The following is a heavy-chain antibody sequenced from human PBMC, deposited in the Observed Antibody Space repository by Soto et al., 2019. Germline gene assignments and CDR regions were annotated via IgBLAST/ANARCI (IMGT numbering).Heavy chain of an antibody. D-gene: IGHD6-6*01. V-gene: IGHV1-69*01. Sequence: QVQLVQSGAEVKKPGSSVKVSCKASGGTFSSYAISWVRQAPGQGLEWMGGIIPIFGTANYAQKFQGRVTITADESRSTAYMELSSLRSEDTAVYYCAREYSSSGWGVRGVYYFDYWGQGTLVTVSS. CDR2: IIPIFGTA. J-gene: IGHJ4*02. CDR1: GGTFSSYA. CDR3: AREYSSSGWGVRGVYYFDY.